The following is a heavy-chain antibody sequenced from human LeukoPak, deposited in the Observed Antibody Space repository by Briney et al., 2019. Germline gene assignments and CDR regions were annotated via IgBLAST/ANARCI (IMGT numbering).Heavy chain of an antibody. Sequence: GGSLRLSCAASGFTFSSNYMSWVRQAPGKGLEWVAVIYSGGSTYYSDSVKGRFTISRDNSKNTLYLQMNSLRAEDTAVYYCARDSGALVAATQRFDPWGQGTLVTVSS. CDR1: GFTFSSNY. D-gene: IGHD2-15*01. CDR3: ARDSGALVAATQRFDP. V-gene: IGHV3-66*01. J-gene: IGHJ5*02. CDR2: IYSGGST.